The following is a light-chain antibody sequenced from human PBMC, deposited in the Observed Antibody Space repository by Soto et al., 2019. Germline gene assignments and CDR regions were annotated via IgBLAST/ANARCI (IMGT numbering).Light chain of an antibody. V-gene: IGLV2-14*01. CDR2: DVS. CDR3: SSYTNSGTVV. Sequence: QSALTQPASVSGSPGQSITISCTGTSRDVGGYNYVSWYQHHPGKAPKLRIYDVSNRPSGVSNRFSGSKSGNTASLTISGLQAEDEADYYCSSYTNSGTVVFGGGTKVTVL. J-gene: IGLJ2*01. CDR1: SRDVGGYNY.